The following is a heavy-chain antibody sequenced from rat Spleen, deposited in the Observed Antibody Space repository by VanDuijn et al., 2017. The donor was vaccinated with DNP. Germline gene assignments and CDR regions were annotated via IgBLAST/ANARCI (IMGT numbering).Heavy chain of an antibody. J-gene: IGHJ3*01. Sequence: EVQLVESGGGLVQPGRSLKLSCAASGFTFSDFYMAWVRQAPRKGLEWVASISNGGGNTYYRDSVKGRFTISRDNANSTLYLQMDSLRSEDSATYYCTIDSYNSPFAYWGQGALVTVSS. CDR3: TIDSYNSPFAY. CDR2: ISNGGGNT. CDR1: GFTFSDFY. D-gene: IGHD1-5*01. V-gene: IGHV5S23*01.